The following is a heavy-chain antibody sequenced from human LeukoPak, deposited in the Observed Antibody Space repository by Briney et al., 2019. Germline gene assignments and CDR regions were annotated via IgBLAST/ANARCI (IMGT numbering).Heavy chain of an antibody. V-gene: IGHV3-23*01. Sequence: GGSLRLSCAASGFTFSSYAMSWVRQAPGTGLEWVSAISGSGGSTYYADSVKGRFTISRDNSKNTLYLQMNSLRAEDTAVYYCAISIAVAGGFDYWGQGTLVTVSS. J-gene: IGHJ4*02. D-gene: IGHD6-19*01. CDR2: ISGSGGST. CDR1: GFTFSSYA. CDR3: AISIAVAGGFDY.